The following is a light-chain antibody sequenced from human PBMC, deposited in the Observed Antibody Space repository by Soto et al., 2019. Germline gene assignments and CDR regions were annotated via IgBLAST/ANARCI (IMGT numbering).Light chain of an antibody. CDR1: QRVRNS. CDR3: QQYEDLPPT. V-gene: IGKV3-20*01. J-gene: IGKJ1*01. Sequence: EIMLTQSPGILSLSPGERATLSCRASQRVRNSLAWYQQKPGQAPRLVMYSASSRATGIPDRFSGSGSGTDFTLTVSRLEPEDFAVYYCQQYEDLPPTFGQGTKVEIK. CDR2: SAS.